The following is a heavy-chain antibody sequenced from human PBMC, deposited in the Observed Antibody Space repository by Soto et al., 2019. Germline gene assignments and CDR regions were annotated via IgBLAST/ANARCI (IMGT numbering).Heavy chain of an antibody. V-gene: IGHV3-23*01. CDR2: ISGSGGST. CDR1: GFTFSSYA. CDR3: ARASVVAVAGEYFQH. J-gene: IGHJ1*01. D-gene: IGHD6-19*01. Sequence: GXSLRLACAASGFTFSSYALSWFRQAPVKGLEWVSAISGSGGSTYYADSVKGRFTISRDNSKNTLYLQMNSLRAEDTAVYYCARASVVAVAGEYFQHWGQGTLVTVSS.